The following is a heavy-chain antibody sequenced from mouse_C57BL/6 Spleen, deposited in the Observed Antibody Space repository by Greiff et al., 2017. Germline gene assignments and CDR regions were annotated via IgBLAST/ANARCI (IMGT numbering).Heavy chain of an antibody. V-gene: IGHV6-6*01. CDR3: TRPGRAQATLRFAY. CDR2: IRNKANNHAT. J-gene: IGHJ3*01. Sequence: EVKLVASGGGLVQPGGSMKLSCAASGFTFSDAWMDWVRQSPEKGLEWVAEIRNKANNHATYYAESVKGRFTISRDDSKSSVYLQMNSLRAEDTGIYYCTRPGRAQATLRFAYWGQGTLVTVSA. D-gene: IGHD3-2*02. CDR1: GFTFSDAW.